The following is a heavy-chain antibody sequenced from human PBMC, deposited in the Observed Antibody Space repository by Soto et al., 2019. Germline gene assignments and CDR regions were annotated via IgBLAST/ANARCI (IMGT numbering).Heavy chain of an antibody. V-gene: IGHV4-39*01. CDR3: ARGGASVPTPFDY. CDR2: IYYSGST. D-gene: IGHD3-10*01. CDR1: DGSISSSSYY. Sequence: TETLSLTFTVSDGSISSSSYYWGWIRQPPGKGLEWIGSIYYSGSTYYNPSLKSRVTISVDTSKNQFSLKLSSVTAADTAVYYCARGGASVPTPFDYWGQGTQVT. J-gene: IGHJ4*02.